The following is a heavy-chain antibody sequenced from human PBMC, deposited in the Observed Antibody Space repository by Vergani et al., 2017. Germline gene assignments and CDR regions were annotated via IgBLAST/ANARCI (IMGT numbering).Heavy chain of an antibody. CDR1: GFTFSNSA. CDR3: ATAGAAYCRGASCYDFFGY. Sequence: EVHLLESGGGQVEAGGSLRLSCVASGFTFSNSAMSWVRQTSGKGLEWVSAISGHGDRTYYADSVKGRFTISRDNSKNTLYLQMNRLRPEDTAVYYCATAGAAYCRGASCYDFFGYWGQGTLVTVAS. J-gene: IGHJ4*02. D-gene: IGHD2-15*01. V-gene: IGHV3-23*01. CDR2: ISGHGDRT.